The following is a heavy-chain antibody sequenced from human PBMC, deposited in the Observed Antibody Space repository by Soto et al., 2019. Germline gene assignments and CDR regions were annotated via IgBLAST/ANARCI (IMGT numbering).Heavy chain of an antibody. J-gene: IGHJ4*02. D-gene: IGHD1-26*01. V-gene: IGHV3-23*01. CDR2: INEDGVTT. CDR3: TRGPRPSSSGTGAY. CDR1: GFTFSSYA. Sequence: GGSLRLSCAASGFTFSSYAMSWVRQAPGKGLEWVSAINEDGVTTTYADSVKGRFTISRDNDKNTLYLQLDSLRVEDTAMYYCTRGPRPSSSGTGAYWGPGTQVTVSS.